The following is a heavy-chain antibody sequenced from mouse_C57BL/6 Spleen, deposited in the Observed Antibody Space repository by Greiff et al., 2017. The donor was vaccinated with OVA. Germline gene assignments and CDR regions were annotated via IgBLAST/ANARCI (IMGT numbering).Heavy chain of an antibody. CDR2: SYPGSGST. CDR1: GYAFTSSW. J-gene: IGHJ3*01. D-gene: IGHD3-2*02. Sequence: VQLQQPGAELVKPGASVKMSCKASGYAFTSSWINWVKQRPGQGLEWIGDSYPGSGSTNYNGKFKSKATLTVDTSSSTAYMQLSSLTSEDSAVYYCARSSGYWFAYWGQGTLVTVSA. V-gene: IGHV1-55*01. CDR3: ARSSGYWFAY.